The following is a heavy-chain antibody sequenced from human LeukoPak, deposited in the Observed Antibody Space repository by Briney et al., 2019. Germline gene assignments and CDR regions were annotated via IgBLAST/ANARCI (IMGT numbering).Heavy chain of an antibody. Sequence: PGRSLRLSCAASGFTFDDYAMHWVRQAPGKGLEWVSGISWNSGSIGYADSVKGRFTISRDNAKNSLYLQMNSLRAEDMALYYCAKDLKGDFWSGYSLGAFDIWGQGTMVTVSS. CDR3: AKDLKGDFWSGYSLGAFDI. V-gene: IGHV3-9*03. CDR1: GFTFDDYA. D-gene: IGHD3-3*01. CDR2: ISWNSGSI. J-gene: IGHJ3*02.